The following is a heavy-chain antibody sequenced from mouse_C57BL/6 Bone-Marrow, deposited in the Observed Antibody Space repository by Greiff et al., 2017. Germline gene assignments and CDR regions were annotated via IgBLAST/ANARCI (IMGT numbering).Heavy chain of an antibody. D-gene: IGHD1-1*01. CDR3: ARRDYGSSAY. CDR1: GYTFTSYW. Sequence: QVQLQQSGAELVKPGASVKLSCKASGYTFTSYWMQWVKQRPGQGLEWIGEIDPSDSYTNSNQKFKGKATLTVDTSSSTSYMQLSSLTSEDSAVYYCARRDYGSSAYGGQGTLVTVSA. J-gene: IGHJ3*01. V-gene: IGHV1-50*01. CDR2: IDPSDSYT.